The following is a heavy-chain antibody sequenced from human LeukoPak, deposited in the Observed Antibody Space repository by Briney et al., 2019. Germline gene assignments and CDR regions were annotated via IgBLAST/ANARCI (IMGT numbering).Heavy chain of an antibody. J-gene: IGHJ4*02. D-gene: IGHD6-13*01. CDR2: ISYDGSNK. CDR1: GFTFSSYA. Sequence: GGSLRLSCAASGFTFSSYAMHWVRQAPGKGLEWVAVISYDGSNKYYADSVKGRFTTSRDNSKNTLYLQMNSLRAEDTAVYCCAREGTAGTYFDYWGQGTLVTVSS. CDR3: AREGTAGTYFDY. V-gene: IGHV3-30-3*01.